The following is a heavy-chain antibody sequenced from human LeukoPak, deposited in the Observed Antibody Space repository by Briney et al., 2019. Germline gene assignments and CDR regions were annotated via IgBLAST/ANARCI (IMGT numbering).Heavy chain of an antibody. J-gene: IGHJ4*02. CDR2: ISWNSGSI. CDR3: AKDSVYYYDSSGYSALFDY. D-gene: IGHD3-22*01. V-gene: IGHV3-9*01. Sequence: GGSLRLSCAASGFTFDDYAMHWVRQAPGKGLEWVSGISWNSGSIGYADSVEGRFTISRDNAKNSLYLQMNSLRAEDTALYYCAKDSVYYYDSSGYSALFDYWGQGTLVTVSS. CDR1: GFTFDDYA.